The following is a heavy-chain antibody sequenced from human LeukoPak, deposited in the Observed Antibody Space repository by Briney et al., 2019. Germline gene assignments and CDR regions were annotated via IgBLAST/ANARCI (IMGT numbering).Heavy chain of an antibody. CDR2: IYYSGST. V-gene: IGHV4-59*08. CDR1: GGSISSYY. CDR3: ARLEGAAAGTLGY. D-gene: IGHD6-13*01. J-gene: IGHJ4*02. Sequence: PSETLSLTYTVSGGSISSYYWSWIRQPPGKGLEWIGYIYYSGSTNYNPSLKSRVTISVDTSKNQFSLKLSSVTAADTAVYYCARLEGAAAGTLGYWGQGTLVTVSS.